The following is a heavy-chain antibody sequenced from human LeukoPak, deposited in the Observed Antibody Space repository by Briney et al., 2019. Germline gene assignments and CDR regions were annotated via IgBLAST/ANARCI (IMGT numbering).Heavy chain of an antibody. D-gene: IGHD3-22*01. J-gene: IGHJ4*02. Sequence: GGSLRLSCAASGFTFSSYSMNWVRQAPGKGLEWVSSISSSSSYIYYADSVKGRFTISRDNAKNSLYLQMNSLRAEATAVYYCARADYDSSGYSKPFDYSGQGTLVTVSP. CDR2: ISSSSSYI. V-gene: IGHV3-21*01. CDR3: ARADYDSSGYSKPFDY. CDR1: GFTFSSYS.